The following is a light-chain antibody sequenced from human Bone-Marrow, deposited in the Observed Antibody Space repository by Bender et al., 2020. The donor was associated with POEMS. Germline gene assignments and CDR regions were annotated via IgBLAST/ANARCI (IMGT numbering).Light chain of an antibody. Sequence: QSVLTQPPSASGTPGQRVTISCSGSNSNIGTNAVNWYQQFPGTAPKLLIYSDNQRPSGVPDRFYAFKSGPSASLAISGLQSGDEADYYCAAWDAGLSGRVFGRVTKLTVL. J-gene: IGLJ3*02. CDR3: AAWDAGLSGRV. CDR2: SDN. V-gene: IGLV1-44*01. CDR1: NSNIGTNA.